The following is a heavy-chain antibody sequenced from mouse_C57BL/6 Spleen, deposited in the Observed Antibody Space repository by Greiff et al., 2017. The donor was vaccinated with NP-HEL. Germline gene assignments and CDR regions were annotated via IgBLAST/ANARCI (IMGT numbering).Heavy chain of an antibody. CDR3: ASSYDGPAWFAY. CDR2: IDPSDSET. Sequence: LQESGAELVRPGSSVKLSCKASGYTFTSYWMHWVKQRPIQGLEWIGNIDPSDSETHYNQKFKDKATLTVDKSSSTAYMQLSSLTSEDSAVYYCASSYDGPAWFAYWGQGTLVTVSA. V-gene: IGHV1-52*01. J-gene: IGHJ3*01. D-gene: IGHD2-3*01. CDR1: GYTFTSYW.